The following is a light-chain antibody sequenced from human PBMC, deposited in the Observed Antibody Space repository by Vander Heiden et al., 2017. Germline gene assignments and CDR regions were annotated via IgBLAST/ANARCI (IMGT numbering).Light chain of an antibody. CDR3: QQYYSTPT. CDR1: QSVLYSSNNKNY. Sequence: DILMTQSPDSLAVALGEGATISCKSSQSVLYSSNNKNYLAWYQQKPGQPPKLLIYWASTRESGVPDRFSGSGSGTDFTLTISSLQAEDVAVYYCQQYYSTPTFGGGTKVEIK. V-gene: IGKV4-1*01. CDR2: WAS. J-gene: IGKJ4*01.